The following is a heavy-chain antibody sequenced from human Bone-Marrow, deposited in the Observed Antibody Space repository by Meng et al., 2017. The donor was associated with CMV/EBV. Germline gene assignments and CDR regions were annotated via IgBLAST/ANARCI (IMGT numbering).Heavy chain of an antibody. CDR3: ARYGGNPYGYYYGMDV. CDR1: GYTFTRND. D-gene: IGHD4/OR15-4a*01. CDR2: MNPNSGNT. J-gene: IGHJ6*02. Sequence: ASVKVSCKTSGYTFTRNDINWVRQATGQGLEWMGWMNPNSGNTGYAQKFQGRVTITRDTSISTAYMELSSLRSEDTAVYYCARYGGNPYGYYYGMDVWGQGTTVTVPS. V-gene: IGHV1-8*03.